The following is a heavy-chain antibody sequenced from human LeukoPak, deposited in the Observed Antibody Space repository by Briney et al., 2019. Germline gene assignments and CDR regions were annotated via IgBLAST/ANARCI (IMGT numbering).Heavy chain of an antibody. CDR1: GYTFTGYF. D-gene: IGHD6-6*01. J-gene: IGHJ4*02. Sequence: ASVKVSCKASGYTFTGYFMRWVRQAPGQGLEWMGWINPNSGGTNYAQKFQGRVTMTRDTSISTAYMELSRLRSDDTAVYYCARVNSRLSSSMDYWGQGTLVTVSS. V-gene: IGHV1-2*02. CDR2: INPNSGGT. CDR3: ARVNSRLSSSMDY.